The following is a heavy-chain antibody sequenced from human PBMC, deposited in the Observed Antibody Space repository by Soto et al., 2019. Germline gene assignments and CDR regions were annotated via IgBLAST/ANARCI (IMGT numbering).Heavy chain of an antibody. D-gene: IGHD2-15*01. J-gene: IGHJ4*02. V-gene: IGHV3-23*01. CDR2: ISGSGGST. Sequence: GSLRLACAASGFTFISYAMSWVRQAPGKGLEWVSAISGSGGSTYYADSVKGRFTISRDNSKNTLYLQMNSLRAEDTAVYYCAKDPSKDCSGGSCYSTFDYWGQGTLVTVSS. CDR1: GFTFISYA. CDR3: AKDPSKDCSGGSCYSTFDY.